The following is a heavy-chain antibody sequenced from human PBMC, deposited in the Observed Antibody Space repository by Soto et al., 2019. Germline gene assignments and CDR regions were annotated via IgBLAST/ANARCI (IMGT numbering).Heavy chain of an antibody. CDR1: GYTFTSYA. CDR2: INTNTGNP. D-gene: IGHD3-3*01. Sequence: XSVKVSCKASGYTFTSYAMNWVRQAPGQGLEWMGWINTNTGNPTYAQGFTGRFVFSLDTSDSTAYLQICSLKAEDTAVYYCAREMYYDFWSGYRYYYYGMDVWGQGTTVTASS. V-gene: IGHV7-4-1*01. CDR3: AREMYYDFWSGYRYYYYGMDV. J-gene: IGHJ6*02.